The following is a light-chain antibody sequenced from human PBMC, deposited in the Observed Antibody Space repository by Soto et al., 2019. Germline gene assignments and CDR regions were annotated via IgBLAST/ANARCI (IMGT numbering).Light chain of an antibody. CDR1: PSVSGN. CDR2: GAS. CDR3: QQYNNWPPLT. J-gene: IGKJ4*01. Sequence: EIVMTQSPATLSVSPGERATLSCRASPSVSGNLAWYQKKPGQAPRLLIYGASTRATGIPARFSGSGSGTEFTLTISSMQSEDFAVYYCQQYNNWPPLTFGGGTKVEIK. V-gene: IGKV3-15*01.